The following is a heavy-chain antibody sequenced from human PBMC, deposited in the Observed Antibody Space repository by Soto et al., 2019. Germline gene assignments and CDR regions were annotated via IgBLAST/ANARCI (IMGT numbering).Heavy chain of an antibody. V-gene: IGHV3-33*06. D-gene: IGHD6-19*01. CDR3: LKVDGSGWLYYSYYYYMDV. CDR1: GFTFNTYG. CDR2: IWYDGSNK. Sequence: GGSLRLSCTTSGFTFNTYGVHWVRQAPGKGLEWVAIIWYDGSNKYYADSVKGRFTISRDNSKNTLYLQMNSLRAEDTAVYYCLKVDGSGWLYYSYYYYMDVRGKGTTVTVSS. J-gene: IGHJ6*03.